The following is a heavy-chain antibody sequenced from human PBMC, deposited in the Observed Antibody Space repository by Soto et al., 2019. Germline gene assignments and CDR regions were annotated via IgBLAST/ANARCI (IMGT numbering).Heavy chain of an antibody. V-gene: IGHV1-46*01. Sequence: QVQLVQSGAEVKKPGASVKVSCMASGYTFTSYRMQWVRQAPGQGLEWLGIINPSGGSTSYAQIFQGRVTTTRDTSTSTVYIELTSLRSDVTAVYYCARAQPNTFSWKDAFDIWGQGTMVTVSS. CDR3: ARAQPNTFSWKDAFDI. CDR1: GYTFTSYR. J-gene: IGHJ3*02. D-gene: IGHD6-13*01. CDR2: INPSGGST.